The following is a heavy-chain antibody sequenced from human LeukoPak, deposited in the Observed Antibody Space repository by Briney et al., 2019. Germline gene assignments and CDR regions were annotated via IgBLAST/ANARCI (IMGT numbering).Heavy chain of an antibody. D-gene: IGHD4-11*01. V-gene: IGHV3-74*01. J-gene: IGHJ3*02. CDR2: INSDGSST. CDR1: GFTFSSHW. CDR3: ARAGEGLQSYGFDM. Sequence: PGGSLRLSCAASGFTFSSHWMHWVRQGPGKGLVWVSRINSDGSSTGYEDSMKGRSTISRDNAKNTLDLQMNNLRAEDTAVYYCARAGEGLQSYGFDMWGQGTKVSVST.